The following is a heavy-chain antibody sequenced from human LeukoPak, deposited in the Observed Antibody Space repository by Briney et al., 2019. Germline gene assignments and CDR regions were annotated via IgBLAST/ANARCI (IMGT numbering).Heavy chain of an antibody. D-gene: IGHD3-9*01. J-gene: IGHJ2*01. CDR2: IYYSGST. V-gene: IGHV4-59*01. CDR3: ARDGYDILTGYDPDWYFDL. CDR1: GGSISSYY. Sequence: SETLSLTCTVSGGSISSYYWSWIRQPPGKGLEWIGYIYYSGSTNYNPSLKSRVTISVDTSTNQFSLKLSSVTAADTAVYYCARDGYDILTGYDPDWYFDLWGRGTLVTVSS.